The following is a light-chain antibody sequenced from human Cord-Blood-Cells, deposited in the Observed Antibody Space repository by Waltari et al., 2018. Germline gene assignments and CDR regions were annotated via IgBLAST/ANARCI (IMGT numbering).Light chain of an antibody. CDR2: KAS. CDR1: QGISSW. Sequence: DIQLSQSPSTLSESVGDRVTITCRASQGISSWLSWYQQKAGKAPKHQIYKASSLESGVPARFSGSGSGTEFTLTISSLQPDDFETYYCQPYYRYSPWTFRQGIKVEIK. CDR3: QPYYRYSPWT. J-gene: IGKJ1*01. V-gene: IGKV1-5*03.